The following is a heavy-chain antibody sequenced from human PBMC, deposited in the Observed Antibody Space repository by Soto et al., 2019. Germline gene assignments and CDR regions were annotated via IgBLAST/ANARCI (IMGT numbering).Heavy chain of an antibody. V-gene: IGHV4-30-4*01. CDR2: IYYSGST. D-gene: IGHD3-22*01. CDR3: ARGREPGPYYESSAHSTGFDY. J-gene: IGHJ4*02. Sequence: QVQLQESGPGLVKPSQTLSLTCTVSGGSISSGDYYWSWIRQPPGKGLEWIGYIYYSGSTYYNPALQSRVTLSVDTSKNQVSLKLSSVTAADTAVYYCARGREPGPYYESSAHSTGFDYWGQGTLVTVSS. CDR1: GGSISSGDYY.